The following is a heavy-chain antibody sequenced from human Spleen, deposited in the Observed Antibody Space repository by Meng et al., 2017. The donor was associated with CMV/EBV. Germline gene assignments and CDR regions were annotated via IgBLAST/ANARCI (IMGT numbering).Heavy chain of an antibody. D-gene: IGHD3-10*01. Sequence: GGSLRLSCAASGFTFSSYSMNWVRQAPGKGLEWVSSISSSSSYIYYADSVKGRFTISRDNAKNSLYLQMNSLRAEDTAVYYCARVMGLAGSGSFLYYGMDVWGQGTTVTVSS. V-gene: IGHV3-21*01. CDR1: GFTFSSYS. CDR3: ARVMGLAGSGSFLYYGMDV. CDR2: ISSSSSYI. J-gene: IGHJ6*02.